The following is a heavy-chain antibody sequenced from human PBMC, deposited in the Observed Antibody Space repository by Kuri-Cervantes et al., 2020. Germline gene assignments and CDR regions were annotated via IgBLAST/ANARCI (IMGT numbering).Heavy chain of an antibody. D-gene: IGHD3-10*01. J-gene: IGHJ5*02. Sequence: ASVKVSCKASGYTFTSYGISWVRQAPGQGLEWMGWISAYNGNTNYAQKLQGRVTMTTDTSTSTAYMELSRLRSDDTAVYYCARERITMVRGVTWFDPWGQGTLVTVSS. CDR3: ARERITMVRGVTWFDP. V-gene: IGHV1-18*01. CDR1: GYTFTSYG. CDR2: ISAYNGNT.